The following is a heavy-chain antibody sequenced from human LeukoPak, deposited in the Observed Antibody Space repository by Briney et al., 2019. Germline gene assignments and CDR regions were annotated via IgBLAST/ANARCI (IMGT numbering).Heavy chain of an antibody. Sequence: GGSLRLSCAASGFTFSSYGMHWVRQAPVKGLEWVAVISYDGSNKYYADSVKGRFTISRDNSKNTLYLQMNSLRAEDTAVYYCAKDQADIVVVVASYYYYYYGMDVWGKGTTVTVSS. D-gene: IGHD2-15*01. J-gene: IGHJ6*04. CDR2: ISYDGSNK. CDR3: AKDQADIVVVVASYYYYYYGMDV. V-gene: IGHV3-30*18. CDR1: GFTFSSYG.